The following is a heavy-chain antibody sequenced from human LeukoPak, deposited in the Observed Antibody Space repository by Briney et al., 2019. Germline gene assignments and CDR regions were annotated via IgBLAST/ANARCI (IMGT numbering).Heavy chain of an antibody. CDR2: ISGNGAGT. CDR3: AKDANYFHSGSYLIPFDF. J-gene: IGHJ4*02. D-gene: IGHD1-26*01. CDR1: GFTFSRNA. V-gene: IGHV3-23*01. Sequence: GGSLRLSCAASGFTFSRNAMNWVRQAPGKGLEWLAFISGNGAGTYYADSVKGRFNISRDNSKNTLYLQMNSLRTEDTAVYYCAKDANYFHSGSYLIPFDFWGQGTLVTVSS.